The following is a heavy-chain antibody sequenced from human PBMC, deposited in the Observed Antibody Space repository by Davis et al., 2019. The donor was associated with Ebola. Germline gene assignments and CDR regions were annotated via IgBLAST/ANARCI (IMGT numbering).Heavy chain of an antibody. V-gene: IGHV4-59*01. Sequence: ESLRISCAASGFTFSSYWMSWVRQPPGKGLEWIGYIYYSGSTNYNPSLKSRVTISVDTSKNQFSLKLSSVTAADTAVYYCARVPSTFGGVIDRLDYWGQGTLVTVSS. CDR1: GFTFSSYW. J-gene: IGHJ4*02. CDR2: IYYSGST. D-gene: IGHD3-16*02. CDR3: ARVPSTFGGVIDRLDY.